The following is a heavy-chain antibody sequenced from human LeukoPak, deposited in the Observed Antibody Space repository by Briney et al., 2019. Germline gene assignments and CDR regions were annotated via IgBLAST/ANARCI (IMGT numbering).Heavy chain of an antibody. Sequence: SETLSLTCTVSGGSISSGDYYWSWIRQPPGKGLEWIGYIYYSGSTYYNPSLKSRVTISVDTSKNQFSLKLSSVTAADTAVYYCARVPNDPYCSSTSCYSFDYWGQGTLVTVSS. CDR1: GGSISSGDYY. CDR3: ARVPNDPYCSSTSCYSFDY. D-gene: IGHD2-2*01. J-gene: IGHJ4*02. V-gene: IGHV4-30-4*08. CDR2: IYYSGST.